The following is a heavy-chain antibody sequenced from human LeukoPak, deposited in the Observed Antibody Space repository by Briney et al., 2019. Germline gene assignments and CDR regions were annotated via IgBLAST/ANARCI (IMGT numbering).Heavy chain of an antibody. J-gene: IGHJ4*02. CDR3: ARIESYHILYRPY. CDR1: GTSFSGYS. CDR2: ITDSGGT. Sequence: SETLSLTCAVYGTSFSGYSWSWIRQSPGKGLEWIGEITDSGGTNYNPSFKSRLTISADTSKNQFSLKLASVTAADAAVYYCARIESYHILYRPYWGQGTLVTVSS. V-gene: IGHV4-34*01. D-gene: IGHD3-9*01.